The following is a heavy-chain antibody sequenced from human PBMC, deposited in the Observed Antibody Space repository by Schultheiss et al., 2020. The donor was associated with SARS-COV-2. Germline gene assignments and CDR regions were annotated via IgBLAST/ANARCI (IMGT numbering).Heavy chain of an antibody. CDR2: MNPNSGGT. CDR1: GYTFTGYY. CDR3: ARGQPSGYGFGMDV. D-gene: IGHD5-12*01. V-gene: IGHV1-2*02. J-gene: IGHJ6*02. Sequence: ASVKVSCKASGYTFTGYYMHWVRQAPGQGLEWMGWMNPNSGGTNYAQKFQGRVTITRDTSASTAYMELSSLRSEDTAVYYCARGQPSGYGFGMDVWGQGTTVTVSS.